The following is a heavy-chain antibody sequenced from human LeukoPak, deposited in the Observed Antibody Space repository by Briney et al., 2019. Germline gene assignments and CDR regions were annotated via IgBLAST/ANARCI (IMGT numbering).Heavy chain of an antibody. Sequence: ASVKVSCKASGYTFTSYAISWVRQAPGQGLEWMGWISAYNGNTNYAQKLQGRVTMTTDTSTSTAYMELRSVRSDDTAVYYCARSNWSSGYLYYYYYYIDVWVKGTTVTVSS. J-gene: IGHJ6*03. CDR2: ISAYNGNT. V-gene: IGHV1-18*01. D-gene: IGHD3-22*01. CDR3: ARSNWSSGYLYYYYYYIDV. CDR1: GYTFTSYA.